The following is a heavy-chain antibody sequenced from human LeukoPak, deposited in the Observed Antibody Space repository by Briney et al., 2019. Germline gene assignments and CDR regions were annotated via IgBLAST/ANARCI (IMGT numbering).Heavy chain of an antibody. D-gene: IGHD3-3*01. V-gene: IGHV4-59*01. CDR1: GGSISSYY. CDR2: IYYSGST. J-gene: IGHJ4*02. Sequence: SETLSLTCTVSGGSISSYYWSWIRQPPGKGLEWIGYIYYSGSTNYNPSLKSRVTISVDTSKNQFSLKLSSVTAADTAVYYCARGTPFWSGPTIDYWGQGTLVTVSS. CDR3: ARGTPFWSGPTIDY.